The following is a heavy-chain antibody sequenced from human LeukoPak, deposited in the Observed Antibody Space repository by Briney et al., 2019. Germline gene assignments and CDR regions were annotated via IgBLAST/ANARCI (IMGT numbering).Heavy chain of an antibody. J-gene: IGHJ4*02. CDR2: ISGSGGST. CDR3: AKDGRLRSTSPF. D-gene: IGHD4-17*01. V-gene: IGHV3-23*01. CDR1: GFTFSSYA. Sequence: AGGSLRLSCAASGFTFSSYAMSWVRQAPGKGLEWVSAISGSGGSTYYADSVKGRFTISRDNSKNTLYLQMNSLRAEDTAIYYCAKDGRLRSTSPFWGQGTLVTVSS.